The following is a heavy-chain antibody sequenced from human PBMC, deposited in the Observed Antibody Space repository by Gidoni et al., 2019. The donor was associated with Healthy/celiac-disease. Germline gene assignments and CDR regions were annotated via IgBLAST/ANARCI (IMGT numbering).Heavy chain of an antibody. Sequence: QVQLVQSGAEVKKPGASVKVSCKASRYTFTSYYMHWVRQAPGQGLEWMGIINPSGGSTSYAQKFQGRVTMTRDTSTSTVYMELSSLRSEDTAVYYCARGLVGATTGPYYYYGMDVWGQGTTVTVSS. V-gene: IGHV1-46*01. CDR2: INPSGGST. CDR1: RYTFTSYY. CDR3: ARGLVGATTGPYYYYGMDV. D-gene: IGHD1-26*01. J-gene: IGHJ6*02.